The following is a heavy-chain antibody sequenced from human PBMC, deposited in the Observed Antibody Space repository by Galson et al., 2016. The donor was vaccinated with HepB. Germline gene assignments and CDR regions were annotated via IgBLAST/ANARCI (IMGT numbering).Heavy chain of an antibody. V-gene: IGHV1-8*01. CDR1: GYTFSNYD. CDR3: ARGMKSRRKVCLGVLSPFFLDS. CDR2: MNPNSGNT. Sequence: SVKVSCKASGYTFSNYDINWVRQATGQGLEWMGWMNPNSGNTGFAQKFQGRISMTRDTSMSTAYLDLSSLKSDDTAVYYCARGMKSRRKVCLGVLSPFFLDSWGQGTLVTVSS. J-gene: IGHJ4*02. D-gene: IGHD3-3*01.